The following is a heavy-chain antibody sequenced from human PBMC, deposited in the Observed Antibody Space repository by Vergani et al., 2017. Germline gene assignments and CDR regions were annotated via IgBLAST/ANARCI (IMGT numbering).Heavy chain of an antibody. D-gene: IGHD2-15*01. Sequence: QVQLVQSGAEVGKPGASVKISCKASGYTFTAYYIHWVRQAPEQGLEWVGVISPDGFSTFYAQKFQGRVTMTRDTSTSTVDVEVTSLRSDDTAVYYCARDPRGYGSDPEDYYYGMDVWGQGTTVTVSS. CDR2: ISPDGFST. J-gene: IGHJ6*02. V-gene: IGHV1-46*01. CDR1: GYTFTAYY. CDR3: ARDPRGYGSDPEDYYYGMDV.